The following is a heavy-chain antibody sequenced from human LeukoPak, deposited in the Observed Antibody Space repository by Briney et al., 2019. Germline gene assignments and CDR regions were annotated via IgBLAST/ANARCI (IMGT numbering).Heavy chain of an antibody. J-gene: IGHJ4*02. Sequence: SETLSLTCTVSGCSISSSSYYWGWIRQPPGKGLEWIGSIYYSGSTYYDPSLKSRVTISVDTSKNQFSLKLSSVTAADTAVYYCARQGSGYFDYWGQGTLVTVSS. CDR2: IYYSGST. CDR1: GCSISSSSYY. D-gene: IGHD3-10*01. CDR3: ARQGSGYFDY. V-gene: IGHV4-39*01.